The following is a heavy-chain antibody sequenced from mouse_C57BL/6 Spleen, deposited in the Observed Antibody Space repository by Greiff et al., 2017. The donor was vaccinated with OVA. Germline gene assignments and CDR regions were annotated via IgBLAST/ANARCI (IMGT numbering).Heavy chain of an antibody. Sequence: QVQLKQPGAELVKPGASVKLSCKASGYTFTSYWMQWVKQRPGQGLEWIGEIDPSDSYTNYNQKFKGKATLSVDTSSSTAYMQLSSLTSEDSAVYYCARGSGENFDYWGQGTTLTVSS. CDR1: GYTFTSYW. CDR2: IDPSDSYT. V-gene: IGHV1-50*01. J-gene: IGHJ2*01. CDR3: ARGSGENFDY. D-gene: IGHD6-1*01.